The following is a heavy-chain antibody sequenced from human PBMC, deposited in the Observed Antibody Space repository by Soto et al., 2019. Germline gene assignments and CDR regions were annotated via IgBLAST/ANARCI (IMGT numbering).Heavy chain of an antibody. D-gene: IGHD5-18*01. CDR2: FDPEDGET. CDR3: ASYVDTAMAFTLDY. J-gene: IGHJ4*02. Sequence: ASVKVSCKVSGYTLTELSMHWVRQAPGKGLEWMGGFDPEDGETIYAQKFQGRVTMTEDTSTDTAYMELSSLRSEDTAVYYCASYVDTAMAFTLDYWGQGTLVTVSS. CDR1: GYTLTELS. V-gene: IGHV1-24*01.